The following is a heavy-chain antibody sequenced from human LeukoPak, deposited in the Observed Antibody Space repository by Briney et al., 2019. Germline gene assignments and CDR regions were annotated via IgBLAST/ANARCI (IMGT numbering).Heavy chain of an antibody. D-gene: IGHD6-13*01. Sequence: SETLSLTCTVSGGSISSGSYYWSWIRQPPGKGLEWIGEINHSGSTNYNPSLKSRVTISVDTSQNQFSLKLSSVTAADTAVYYCAIFPVGIAAAGTLYWGQGTLVTVSS. CDR1: GGSISSGSYY. CDR2: INHSGST. V-gene: IGHV4-39*07. J-gene: IGHJ4*02. CDR3: AIFPVGIAAAGTLY.